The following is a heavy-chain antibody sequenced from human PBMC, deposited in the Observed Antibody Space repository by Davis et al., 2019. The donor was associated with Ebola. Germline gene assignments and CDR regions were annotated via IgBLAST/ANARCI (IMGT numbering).Heavy chain of an antibody. J-gene: IGHJ4*02. Sequence: GESLKISCKASGYSFTAYWIGWVRQMPGKGLEWMGIIYPGDSDTRYSPSFQGQVTISVDNSITTAHLQWSSLKASDTAMYYCARVLDISVAAAGPFDSWGQGTLVTVSS. D-gene: IGHD6-13*01. CDR2: IYPGDSDT. CDR1: GYSFTAYW. V-gene: IGHV5-51*01. CDR3: ARVLDISVAAAGPFDS.